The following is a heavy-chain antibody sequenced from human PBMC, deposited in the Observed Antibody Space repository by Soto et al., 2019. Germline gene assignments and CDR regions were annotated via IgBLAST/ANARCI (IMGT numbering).Heavy chain of an antibody. CDR2: IIPIFGTA. D-gene: IGHD2-2*01. V-gene: IGHV1-69*01. Sequence: QVQLVQSGAEVKKPGSSVKVSCKASGGTFSSCAISWVRQAPGQGLEWMGGIIPIFGTANYAQKFQGRVTITADESTSTAYMELSSLRSEDTAVYYCARRYCSSTSCYSDYYYGMDVWGQGTTVTVSS. CDR1: GGTFSSCA. CDR3: ARRYCSSTSCYSDYYYGMDV. J-gene: IGHJ6*02.